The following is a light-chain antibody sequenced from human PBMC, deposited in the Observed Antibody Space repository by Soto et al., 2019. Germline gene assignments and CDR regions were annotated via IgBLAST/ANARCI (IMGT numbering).Light chain of an antibody. V-gene: IGKV3-11*01. J-gene: IGKJ5*01. CDR3: QQRDNWPIT. CDR2: DAS. Sequence: EIVFTQSPATLSLSPGERATLSCRASQSVNTFLAWYQQRHGQSPSLLIYDASSRDTGIPARFSGSGSGTDFFLTISRLEPEDFEVYYCQQRDNWPITFGHGTRLEIK. CDR1: QSVNTF.